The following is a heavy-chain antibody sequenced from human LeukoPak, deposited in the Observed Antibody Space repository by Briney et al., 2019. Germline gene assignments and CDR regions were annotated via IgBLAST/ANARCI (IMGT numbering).Heavy chain of an antibody. CDR2: IGTAGDT. J-gene: IGHJ4*02. Sequence: GGSLRLSCAASGFTFSSYAMSWVRQAPGKGLEWVSAIGTAGDTYYPGSVKGRFTISRENAKNSLYLQINSLRAGDTAVYYCARGDRYYWGQGTLVTVSS. CDR3: ARGDRYY. CDR1: GFTFSSYA. V-gene: IGHV3-13*01.